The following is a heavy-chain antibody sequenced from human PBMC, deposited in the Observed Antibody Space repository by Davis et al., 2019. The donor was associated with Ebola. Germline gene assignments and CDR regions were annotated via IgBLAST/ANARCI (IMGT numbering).Heavy chain of an antibody. D-gene: IGHD6-13*01. CDR2: INHSGST. J-gene: IGHJ4*02. Sequence: GSLRLSCAVYGGSFSGYYWSWIRQLPGKGLEWIGEINHSGSTNYNPSLKSRVTISVDTSKNQFSLKLSSVTAADTAVYYCARGRRGLYSSSFHYDYWGQGTLVTVSS. CDR1: GGSFSGYY. CDR3: ARGRRGLYSSSFHYDY. V-gene: IGHV4-34*01.